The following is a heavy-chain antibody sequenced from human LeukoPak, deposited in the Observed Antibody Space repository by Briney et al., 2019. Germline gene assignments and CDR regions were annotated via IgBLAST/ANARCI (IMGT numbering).Heavy chain of an antibody. Sequence: GESLKISCKGFGYNFTTYWIGWVRQMPGKGLDWMGIIYPGDSDTRYSPSFQGQVTISADKSISTAYLQWSSLKASDTAMYYCAGAGIAVAGNAEYFQHWGQGTLVTVSS. D-gene: IGHD6-19*01. V-gene: IGHV5-51*01. CDR1: GYNFTTYW. CDR3: AGAGIAVAGNAEYFQH. CDR2: IYPGDSDT. J-gene: IGHJ1*01.